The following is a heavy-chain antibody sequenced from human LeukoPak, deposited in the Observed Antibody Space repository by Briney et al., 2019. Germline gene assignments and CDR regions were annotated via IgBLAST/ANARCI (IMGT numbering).Heavy chain of an antibody. D-gene: IGHD3-22*01. CDR2: ISYDGSNK. CDR1: GFTFSSYA. Sequence: GRSLRLSCAASGFTFSSYAMHWVRQAPGKGLEWVAVISYDGSNKYYADSVKGRFTISRDNSKNTLYLQMNSLRAEDTAVYYCARYSYYDSSGYFIDAFDIWGQGTMVTVSS. V-gene: IGHV3-30*01. J-gene: IGHJ3*02. CDR3: ARYSYYDSSGYFIDAFDI.